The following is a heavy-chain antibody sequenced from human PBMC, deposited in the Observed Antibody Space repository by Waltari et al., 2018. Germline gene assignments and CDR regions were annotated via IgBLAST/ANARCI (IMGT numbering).Heavy chain of an antibody. Sequence: QVLLQESGPGLTQASQALSLTCTVTGDSISIDDYFWSWTRRPAGKERQWMGRVSSTGGANYDPSLKRRATISVDSSKNQFSLSLTSVTAADTATYYCAREDLAVRKTGGFDYWGQGVLVSVSS. CDR3: AREDLAVRKTGGFDY. V-gene: IGHV4-61*02. CDR1: GDSISIDDYF. CDR2: VSSTGGA. D-gene: IGHD6-19*01. J-gene: IGHJ4*02.